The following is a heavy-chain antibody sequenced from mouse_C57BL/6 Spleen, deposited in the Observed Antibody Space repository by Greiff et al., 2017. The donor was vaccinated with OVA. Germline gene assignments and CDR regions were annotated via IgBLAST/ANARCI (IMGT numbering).Heavy chain of an antibody. CDR2: INYDGSST. Sequence: EVQRVESEGGLVQPGSSMTLSCTASGFTFSDYYMSWVRQVSEKGLEWVANINYDGSSTYYLDSLKSRFIISRDNAKNILYLQMSSLKSEDTATYYCARDDYDAGFAYWGQGTLVTVSA. J-gene: IGHJ3*01. CDR3: ARDDYDAGFAY. CDR1: GFTFSDYY. V-gene: IGHV5-16*01. D-gene: IGHD2-4*01.